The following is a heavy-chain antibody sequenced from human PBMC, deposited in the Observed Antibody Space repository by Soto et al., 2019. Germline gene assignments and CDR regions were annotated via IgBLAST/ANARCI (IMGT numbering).Heavy chain of an antibody. Sequence: ASVKVSCKASGYTFTSYDINWVRQATGQGLEWMGWMNPNSGNTGYAQKFQGRVTMTRNTSISTAYMELSSLRSEDTAVYYCASGGEGWGYDAFDIWGQGTMVTVSS. D-gene: IGHD3-16*01. J-gene: IGHJ3*02. CDR1: GYTFTSYD. CDR3: ASGGEGWGYDAFDI. CDR2: MNPNSGNT. V-gene: IGHV1-8*01.